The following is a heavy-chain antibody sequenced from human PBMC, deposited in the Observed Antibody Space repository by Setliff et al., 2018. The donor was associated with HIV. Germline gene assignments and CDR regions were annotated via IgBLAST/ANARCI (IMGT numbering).Heavy chain of an antibody. V-gene: IGHV3-48*01. CDR1: GFTFSSYS. CDR2: ISSSSSTI. Sequence: GGSLRLSCAASGFTFSSYSMNWVRQAPGKGLEWVSYISSSSSTIYYADSVKGRFTISRDNAKNSLYLQMNSLRAEDTAVYYCARVGDYNFWSGYKYNYYYGMDVWGQGTTVTVSS. J-gene: IGHJ6*02. CDR3: ARVGDYNFWSGYKYNYYYGMDV. D-gene: IGHD3-3*01.